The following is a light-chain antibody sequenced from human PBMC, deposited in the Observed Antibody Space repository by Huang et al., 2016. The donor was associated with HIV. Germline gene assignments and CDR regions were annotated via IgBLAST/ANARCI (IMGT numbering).Light chain of an antibody. CDR2: DAS. CDR1: QSIFNY. CDR3: QQRSAWPRT. V-gene: IGKV3-11*01. J-gene: IGKJ2*01. Sequence: EIVLTQSPATLSLSPGESATLSCRTSQSIFNYLAWYQQRPGQAPRLLIYDASNRATGVSASFSGSGSGTDFALTISNLEPEDFAVYYCQQRSAWPRTFGQGTKLEI.